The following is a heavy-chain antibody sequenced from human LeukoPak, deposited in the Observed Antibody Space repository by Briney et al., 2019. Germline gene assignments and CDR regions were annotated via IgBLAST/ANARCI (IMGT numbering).Heavy chain of an antibody. D-gene: IGHD3-22*01. Sequence: RGSLRLSCAASGFTFSSYAMSWVRQAPGKGLEWVSGISGSGDNTYYADSVKGRFTISRDNSKNTLYVQVNSQGTEDTAAYYCAKGSYYDSSGSFYFDYWGQGTLVTVSS. CDR2: ISGSGDNT. V-gene: IGHV3-23*01. CDR1: GFTFSSYA. CDR3: AKGSYYDSSGSFYFDY. J-gene: IGHJ4*02.